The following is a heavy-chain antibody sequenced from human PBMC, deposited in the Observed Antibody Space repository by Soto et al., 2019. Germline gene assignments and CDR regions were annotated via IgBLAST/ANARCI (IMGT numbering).Heavy chain of an antibody. CDR2: ISAYNGNT. CDR3: ARAPPTIVVVPAAMAGSY. CDR1: GYTFTSYG. Sequence: ASVKVSCKASGYTFTSYGISWVRQAPGQGLEWMGWISAYNGNTNYAQKLQGRVTMTTDTSTSTAYMELRSLRSDDTAVYYFARAPPTIVVVPAAMAGSYWGQGTLVTVSS. V-gene: IGHV1-18*01. D-gene: IGHD2-2*01. J-gene: IGHJ4*02.